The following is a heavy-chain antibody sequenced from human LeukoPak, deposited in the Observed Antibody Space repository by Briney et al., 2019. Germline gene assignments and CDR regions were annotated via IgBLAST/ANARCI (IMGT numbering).Heavy chain of an antibody. V-gene: IGHV3-66*01. CDR1: GFTVNSNY. CDR3: ARDRGGGYHAGIFY. CDR2: VYSADST. D-gene: IGHD5-12*01. J-gene: IGHJ4*02. Sequence: GGSLRLSCAASGFTVNSNYMTWVRQAPGKGLEWVSIVYSADSTSYADSVKGRFTISRDKSKNTLYLQMNSLRAEDTAMYYCARDRGGGYHAGIFYWGQGTLVTVSS.